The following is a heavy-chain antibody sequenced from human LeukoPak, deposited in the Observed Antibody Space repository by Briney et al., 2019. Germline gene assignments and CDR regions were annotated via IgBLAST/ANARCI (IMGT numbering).Heavy chain of an antibody. CDR2: INHSGST. D-gene: IGHD3-10*01. J-gene: IGHJ4*02. V-gene: IGHV4-39*07. CDR1: GGSISSGDYY. CDR3: ARGGVFDY. Sequence: PSETLSLTCTVSGGSISSGDYYWSWIRQPPGKGLEWIGEINHSGSTNYNPSLKNRVTISVDTSKNQFSLKLSSVTAADTAVYYCARGGVFDYWGQGTLVTVSS.